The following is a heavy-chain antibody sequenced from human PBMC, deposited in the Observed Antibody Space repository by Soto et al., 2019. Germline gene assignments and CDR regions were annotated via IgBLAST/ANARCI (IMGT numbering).Heavy chain of an antibody. V-gene: IGHV1-8*01. CDR1: GYTFTSYD. J-gene: IGHJ6*03. CDR3: ARGPSGCSSTSCYGGGAYYYYMDV. Sequence: QVQLVQSGAEVKKPGASVKVSCKASGYTFTSYDINWVRQATGQGLEWMGWMNPNSGNTGYAQKFQGRVTMTRNTSISTAYMGLSSLRSEDTAVYYCARGPSGCSSTSCYGGGAYYYYMDVWGKGTTVTVSS. D-gene: IGHD2-2*01. CDR2: MNPNSGNT.